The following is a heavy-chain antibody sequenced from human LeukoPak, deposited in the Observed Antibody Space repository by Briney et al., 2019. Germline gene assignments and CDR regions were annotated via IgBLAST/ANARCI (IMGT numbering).Heavy chain of an antibody. CDR1: GGSISSSPYW. Sequence: KPSETLSLTCTVSGGSISSSPYWWSWIRQPPGKGLEWIGTIYFSGSTFYHPSLEGRASISADRSKNQFSLKQASVTAADTAVYYCARRAYGTGFAYWGQGTVVTVSS. V-gene: IGHV4-39*01. J-gene: IGHJ4*02. CDR3: ARRAYGTGFAY. D-gene: IGHD3/OR15-3a*01. CDR2: IYFSGST.